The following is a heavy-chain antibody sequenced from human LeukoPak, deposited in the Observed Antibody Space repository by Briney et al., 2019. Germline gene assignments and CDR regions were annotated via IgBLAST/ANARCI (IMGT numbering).Heavy chain of an antibody. D-gene: IGHD6-13*01. CDR1: GGSISSGGYS. Sequence: PSETLSLTCAVSGGSISSGGYSWSWIRQPPGKGLEWIGYIYHSGSTYYNPSLKSRVTISVDRSKNQFSLKLSSVTAADTAVYYCGRGVGAAATDFGFDYWGQGTLVTVSS. J-gene: IGHJ4*02. CDR2: IYHSGST. V-gene: IGHV4-30-2*01. CDR3: GRGVGAAATDFGFDY.